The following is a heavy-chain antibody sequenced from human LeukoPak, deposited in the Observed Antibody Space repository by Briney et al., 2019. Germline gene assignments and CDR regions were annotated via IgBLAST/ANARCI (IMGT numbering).Heavy chain of an antibody. J-gene: IGHJ4*02. CDR3: AKQLDSGNYYPTGDDY. CDR1: GFTFSSYA. D-gene: IGHD3-10*01. Sequence: GGSLRLSCAASGFTFSSYAMSWVRQAPGKGLEWVSAISGSGGSTYYADSVKGRFTISRDNSKNTLCLQMNSLRDEDTAVYYCAKQLDSGNYYPTGDDYWGQGTLVTVSS. V-gene: IGHV3-23*01. CDR2: ISGSGGST.